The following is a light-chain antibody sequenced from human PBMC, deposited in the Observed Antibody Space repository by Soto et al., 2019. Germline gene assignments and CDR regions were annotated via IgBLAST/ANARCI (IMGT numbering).Light chain of an antibody. CDR1: QNINSH. J-gene: IGKJ3*01. Sequence: DIQMTQSPSSLSASVGDRVTITCRASQNINSHLNWYQQKPGQAPKLLIYAEFSLQTGVPSRFRGSGSGTDFTLTISSLQPEDYATYSCQQSYSTPFTFGPGTRVDVK. V-gene: IGKV1-39*01. CDR3: QQSYSTPFT. CDR2: AEF.